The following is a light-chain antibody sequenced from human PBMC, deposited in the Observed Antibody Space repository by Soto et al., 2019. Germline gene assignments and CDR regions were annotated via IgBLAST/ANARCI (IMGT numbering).Light chain of an antibody. CDR2: AAS. Sequence: EIVLTQSPATLSLSPGERATLSCRTSQSVSSYLVWYQHKPGQATRLLIYAASNSATGIPARFSGSGSGTDITHTISSLEPEDFAVYYWQQPNNWPPLTFGGGTKVEIK. J-gene: IGKJ4*01. V-gene: IGKV3-11*01. CDR1: QSVSSY. CDR3: QQPNNWPPLT.